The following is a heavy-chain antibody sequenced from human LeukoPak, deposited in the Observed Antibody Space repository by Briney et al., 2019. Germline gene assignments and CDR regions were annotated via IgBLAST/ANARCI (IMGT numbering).Heavy chain of an antibody. CDR3: ARGPTVTFNYHYGMDV. D-gene: IGHD4-17*01. Sequence: GGSLRLSCATSGFTFSDHYMDWVRQAPGKGLEWVARTRTKAKDYTTEYAAFVKGRFTVSRDESMHSLYLQMNSLKTEDTAVYYCARGPTVTFNYHYGMDVWGQGTTVTVSS. CDR2: TRTKAKDYTT. V-gene: IGHV3-72*01. J-gene: IGHJ6*02. CDR1: GFTFSDHY.